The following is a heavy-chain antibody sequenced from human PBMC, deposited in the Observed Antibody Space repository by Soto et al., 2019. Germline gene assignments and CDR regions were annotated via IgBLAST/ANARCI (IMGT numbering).Heavy chain of an antibody. CDR2: INHSGNT. J-gene: IGHJ4*02. D-gene: IGHD3-9*01. Sequence: KPSETLSLTCAVYGGSLSDNYWSWIRQPPGKGLEWIGEINHSGNTNYNPSLKSRVTISVDTSKNQVSLKLSSVTAADTAVYYCGRLEGLATISYYFDYWGQGALVTVSS. CDR1: GGSLSDNY. V-gene: IGHV4-34*01. CDR3: GRLEGLATISYYFDY.